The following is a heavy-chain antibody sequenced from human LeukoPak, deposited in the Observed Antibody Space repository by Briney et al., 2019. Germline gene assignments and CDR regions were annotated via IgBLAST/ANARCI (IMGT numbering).Heavy chain of an antibody. CDR2: IYHSGST. J-gene: IGHJ5*02. D-gene: IGHD4-11*01. V-gene: IGHV4-38-2*02. Sequence: SETLSLTCTVSGYSISSGYYWGWIRQPPGKGLEWIGSIYHSGSTYYNPSLKSRVTISVDTSKNQFSLKLSSVTAADTAVYYCARARGSNYAEGWFDPWGQGTLVTVSS. CDR1: GYSISSGYY. CDR3: ARARGSNYAEGWFDP.